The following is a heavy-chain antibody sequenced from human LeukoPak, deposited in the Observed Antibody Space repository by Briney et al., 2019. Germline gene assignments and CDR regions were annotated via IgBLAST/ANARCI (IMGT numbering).Heavy chain of an antibody. CDR2: IYYSGST. D-gene: IGHD6-19*01. Sequence: PSETLSLTCTVSGGSISSYYWSWIRQPPGRGLEWIGYIYYSGSTSYYPSLKSRVTISVDTSKNQFSLKLSSMTAADTAVYYCARQSTVAGGYNRFDPWGQGTLVTVSS. V-gene: IGHV4-59*08. CDR1: GGSISSYY. J-gene: IGHJ5*02. CDR3: ARQSTVAGGYNRFDP.